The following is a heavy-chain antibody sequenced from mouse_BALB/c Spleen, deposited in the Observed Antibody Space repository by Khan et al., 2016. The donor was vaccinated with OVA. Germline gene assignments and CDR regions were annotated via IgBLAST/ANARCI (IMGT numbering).Heavy chain of an antibody. J-gene: IGHJ3*01. D-gene: IGHD1-1*01. V-gene: IGHV1-7*01. CDR1: GYTFTNYW. CDR3: VNHGSSSAWFTY. Sequence: QRQQSGAELAKPGASVKMSCKASGYTFTNYWMHWVKQRPGQGLEWIGYIDPSTTYTDYNQKFKDKATLTADKSSRTAYMQLSSLTSEDSAVYYCVNHGSSSAWFTYWGQGTLVTVSA. CDR2: IDPSTTYT.